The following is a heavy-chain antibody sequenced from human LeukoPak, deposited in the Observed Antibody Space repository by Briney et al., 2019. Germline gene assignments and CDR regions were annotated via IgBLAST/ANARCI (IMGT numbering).Heavy chain of an antibody. J-gene: IGHJ6*02. V-gene: IGHV1-8*01. D-gene: IGHD4-17*01. Sequence: ASVKVSCKASGYTFTNYDINWVRQATGQGLEWMGWMNPNSGNTGYAQKFQGRVTMTRDTSINTAYMELSSLRSEDTAVYYCARVYGDYGMDVWGQGTTVTVSS. CDR3: ARVYGDYGMDV. CDR1: GYTFTNYD. CDR2: MNPNSGNT.